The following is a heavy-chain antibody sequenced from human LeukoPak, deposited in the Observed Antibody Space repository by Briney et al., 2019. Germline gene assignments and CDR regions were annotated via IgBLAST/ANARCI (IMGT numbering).Heavy chain of an antibody. V-gene: IGHV3-9*01. Sequence: PGGSLRPSCAASGFTFDDYAMHWVRQAPGKGLEWVSGISWNSGSIGYADSVKGRFTISRDNAKNSLYLQMNSLRAEDTALYYCARNWANRYFDYWGQGTLVTVSS. CDR1: GFTFDDYA. D-gene: IGHD2-8*01. J-gene: IGHJ4*02. CDR2: ISWNSGSI. CDR3: ARNWANRYFDY.